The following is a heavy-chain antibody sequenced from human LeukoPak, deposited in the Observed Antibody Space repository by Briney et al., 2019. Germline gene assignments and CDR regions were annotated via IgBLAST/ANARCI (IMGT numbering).Heavy chain of an antibody. D-gene: IGHD3-10*01. CDR2: INQDGSEK. CDR3: ARDYGSGSYPDAFDI. CDR1: GFTFSTYC. V-gene: IGHV3-7*01. J-gene: IGHJ3*02. Sequence: GGSLRLSCAASGFTFSTYCMSWVRQAPGKGLEWVANINQDGSEKYYVDSVTGRFTISRDNAKNSLYLQMNSLRAEDTAVYYCARDYGSGSYPDAFDIWGQGTMVTVSS.